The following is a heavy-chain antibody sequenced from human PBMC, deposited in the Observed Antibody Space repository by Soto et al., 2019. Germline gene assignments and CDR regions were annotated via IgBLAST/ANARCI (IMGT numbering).Heavy chain of an antibody. CDR1: GYTFTDYL. CDR2: IKHNRGDK. J-gene: IGHJ4*02. D-gene: IGHD3-9*01. Sequence: ASVKDSCQAYGYTFTDYLMHWVRQAPGQGLEWMGFIKHNRGDKWYAQKVQVRFTITRDKSINTAYMEMSSLRSEDTAVYYCARGDMLSGPSQPFDYWGQGTLVTVSS. V-gene: IGHV1-2*02. CDR3: ARGDMLSGPSQPFDY.